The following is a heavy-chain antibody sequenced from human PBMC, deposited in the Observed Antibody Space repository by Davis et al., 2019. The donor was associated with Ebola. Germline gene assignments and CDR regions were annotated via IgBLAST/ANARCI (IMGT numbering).Heavy chain of an antibody. V-gene: IGHV3-48*02. CDR2: IFVNSVTT. D-gene: IGHD2-21*02. CDR1: GFIFSDYS. Sequence: GESLKISCAASGFIFSDYSMVWVRQAPGKGLEWISYIFVNSVTTYYADSVKGRFTILRDNAKDSVFLQMNSLRDEDTGVYYCARDRDWAFDYWGRGTLVTVSS. CDR3: ARDRDWAFDY. J-gene: IGHJ4*02.